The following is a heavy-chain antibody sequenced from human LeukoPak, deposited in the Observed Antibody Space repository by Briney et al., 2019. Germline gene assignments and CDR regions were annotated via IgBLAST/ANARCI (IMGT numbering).Heavy chain of an antibody. Sequence: SETLSLTCAVSGGSISSSNWWSWVRQPPGKGLEWIGEIYHSGSTNYNPSLKSRVTISVDKSKNQFSLKLSSVTAADTAVYYCARDKTDIVVVPAAPYYFDYWGQGTLVTVSS. CDR2: IYHSGST. CDR1: GGSISSSNW. D-gene: IGHD2-2*01. V-gene: IGHV4-4*02. J-gene: IGHJ4*02. CDR3: ARDKTDIVVVPAAPYYFDY.